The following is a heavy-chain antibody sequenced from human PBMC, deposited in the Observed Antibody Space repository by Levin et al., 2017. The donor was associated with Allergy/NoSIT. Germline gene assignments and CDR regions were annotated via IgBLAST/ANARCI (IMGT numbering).Heavy chain of an antibody. D-gene: IGHD3-3*01. CDR3: TTDPHLYDFWSGGNYDYYMDG. J-gene: IGHJ6*03. Sequence: GESLKISCAASGFTFSNAWMSWVRKAPGKGLEWVGRIKSKTDGGTTDYAAPVKGRFTISRDDSKNTLYLQMNSLKTEDTAVYYCTTDPHLYDFWSGGNYDYYMDGWGKGTTVTVSS. V-gene: IGHV3-15*01. CDR1: GFTFSNAW. CDR2: IKSKTDGGTT.